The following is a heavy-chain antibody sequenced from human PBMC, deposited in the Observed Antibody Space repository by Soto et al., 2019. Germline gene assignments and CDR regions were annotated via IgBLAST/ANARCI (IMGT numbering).Heavy chain of an antibody. V-gene: IGHV4-39*01. CDR2: IYYSGST. CDR3: ARLNSSGWYGIGGWFDP. Sequence: SETLSLTCTVSGGSISSSSYYWGWIRQPPGKGLEWIGSIYYSGSTYYNPSLKSRVTISVDTSKNQFSLKLSSVTAAGTAVYYCARLNSSGWYGIGGWFDPWGQGTLVTVSS. CDR1: GGSISSSSYY. D-gene: IGHD6-19*01. J-gene: IGHJ5*02.